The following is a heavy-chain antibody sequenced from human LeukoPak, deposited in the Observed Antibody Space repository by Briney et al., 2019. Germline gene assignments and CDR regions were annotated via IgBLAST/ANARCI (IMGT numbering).Heavy chain of an antibody. Sequence: GRSLRLSCAASGFTFSNYYMHWVRQAPGKGLVWVSRINRDGSSTNYADSVRGRFTISRDNAKNTLYLQMNSLRAEDAAVYYCARDFYSSGDYWGQGTLVTVSS. J-gene: IGHJ4*02. CDR2: INRDGSST. V-gene: IGHV3-74*01. CDR1: GFTFSNYY. D-gene: IGHD6-19*01. CDR3: ARDFYSSGDY.